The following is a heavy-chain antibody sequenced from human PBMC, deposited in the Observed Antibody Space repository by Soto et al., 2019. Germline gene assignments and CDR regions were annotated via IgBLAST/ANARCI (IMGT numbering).Heavy chain of an antibody. Sequence: ASVKVSCKASGGTFSSYAISWVRQAPGQGLEWMGGIIPIFGTANYAQKFQGRVTITADESTSTAYMELSSLRSEDTAVYYCARKRIAASYYYGMDVWGQGTTVTVSS. J-gene: IGHJ6*02. CDR1: GGTFSSYA. D-gene: IGHD6-6*01. CDR3: ARKRIAASYYYGMDV. V-gene: IGHV1-69*13. CDR2: IIPIFGTA.